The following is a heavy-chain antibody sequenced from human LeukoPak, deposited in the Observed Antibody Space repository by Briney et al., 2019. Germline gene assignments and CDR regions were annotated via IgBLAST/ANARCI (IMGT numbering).Heavy chain of an antibody. D-gene: IGHD6-13*01. CDR2: ISSSSYI. V-gene: IGHV3-21*01. CDR1: GFTFSSYS. CDR3: ARSSTILYSSSWDY. Sequence: GGSLRLSCAASGFTFSSYSMNWVRQAPGKGLEWVSSISSSSYIYYADSVKGRFTISRDNAKNSLYLQMNSLRAEDTAVYYCARSSTILYSSSWDYWGQGALVTVSS. J-gene: IGHJ4*02.